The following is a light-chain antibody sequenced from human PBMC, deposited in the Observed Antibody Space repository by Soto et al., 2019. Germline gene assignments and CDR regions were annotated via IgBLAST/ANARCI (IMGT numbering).Light chain of an antibody. J-gene: IGKJ4*01. CDR1: QSVRSS. CDR2: DAS. CDR3: QLRSDWPPELT. V-gene: IGKV3-11*01. Sequence: EIVLTQSPGTLSLSPGERATLSCRASQSVRSSLAWYQQKPGQAPRLLIYDASKRATGIPARFTGSASGTVFTLTISSLEPGDFAVYYCQLRSDWPPELTFGQGTKVEIK.